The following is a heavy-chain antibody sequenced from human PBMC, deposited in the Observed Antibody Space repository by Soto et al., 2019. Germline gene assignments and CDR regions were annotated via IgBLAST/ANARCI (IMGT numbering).Heavy chain of an antibody. J-gene: IGHJ5*02. D-gene: IGHD5-12*01. V-gene: IGHV6-1*01. CDR1: RVSVSSNSGA. CDR3: ARGRPYSGYDNNWFYP. Sequence: PSQTLSLTCAISRVSVSSNSGAWNWIRQSPSRGLEWLGRTYYRSKWYNDYAVSVKSRITINPDTSKNQCSLQLNSVTPEDTAVYYCARGRPYSGYDNNWFYPWGQGTLVTVSS. CDR2: TYYRSKWYN.